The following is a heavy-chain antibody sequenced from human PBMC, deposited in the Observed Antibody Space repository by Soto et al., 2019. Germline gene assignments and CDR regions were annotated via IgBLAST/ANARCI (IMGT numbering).Heavy chain of an antibody. CDR2: IYYSGST. CDR3: ARGRQIQLWFYGMDV. D-gene: IGHD5-18*01. J-gene: IGHJ6*02. Sequence: QVQLQESGPGLVKPSQTLSLTCTVSGGSISSGGYYWSWIRQHPGKGLEWIGYIYYSGSTYYNPSLKRRVTISVDTSKNQFSLKLSSVTAADTAVYYCARGRQIQLWFYGMDVWGQGTTVTVSS. CDR1: GGSISSGGYY. V-gene: IGHV4-31*03.